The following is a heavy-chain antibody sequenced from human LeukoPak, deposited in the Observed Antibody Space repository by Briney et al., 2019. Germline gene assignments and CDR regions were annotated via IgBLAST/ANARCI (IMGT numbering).Heavy chain of an antibody. J-gene: IGHJ4*02. CDR3: AKEEGYSYGYQEPPVDY. V-gene: IGHV3-30*18. CDR2: ISYDGSNK. Sequence: GGSLRLSCAASGFTFSSYGMHWVRQAPGKGLEWVAVISYDGSNKYYADSVKGRFTISRDNSKNTLYLQMNSLRAEDTAVYYCAKEEGYSYGYQEPPVDYWGQGTLVTVSS. D-gene: IGHD5-18*01. CDR1: GFTFSSYG.